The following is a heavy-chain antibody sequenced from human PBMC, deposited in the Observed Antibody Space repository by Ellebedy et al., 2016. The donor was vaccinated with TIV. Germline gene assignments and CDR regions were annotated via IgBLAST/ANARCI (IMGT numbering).Heavy chain of an antibody. V-gene: IGHV3-53*01. CDR1: GFTVSSNY. CDR2: QHSTDIP. J-gene: IGHJ1*01. CDR3: ARTDCSGRSCYSFFNH. D-gene: IGHD2-8*02. Sequence: GESLKISCVASGFTVSSNYMFWVRQAPGKGLEWVALQHSTDIPYYAHSVRGRFTLSRDDSQNKLFLQMNNLRGDDTAVYYCARTDCSGRSCYSFFNHWGQGTLVTVSS.